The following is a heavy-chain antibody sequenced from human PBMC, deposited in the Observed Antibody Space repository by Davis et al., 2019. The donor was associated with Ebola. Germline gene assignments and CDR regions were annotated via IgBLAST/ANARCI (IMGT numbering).Heavy chain of an antibody. CDR3: ARSQHRYIAVAGLDY. V-gene: IGHV1-18*01. D-gene: IGHD6-19*01. CDR2: ISAYNGNT. CDR1: GYTFTSYG. J-gene: IGHJ4*02. Sequence: ASVKVSCKASGYTFTSYGITWVRQAPGQGLEWMGWISAYNGNTNYAQKLQGRVTMTTDTSTGTAYMELRSLRSDDTAVYYCARSQHRYIAVAGLDYWGQGTLVTVSS.